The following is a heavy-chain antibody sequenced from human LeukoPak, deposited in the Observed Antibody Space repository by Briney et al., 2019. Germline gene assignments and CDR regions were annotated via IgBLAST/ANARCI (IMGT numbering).Heavy chain of an antibody. J-gene: IGHJ4*02. D-gene: IGHD3-3*01. Sequence: GGSLRLSCAASGFTFSSYWMSWVRQVPGKGLEWVSSINANGGSTAYADSVRGRFTISRDNAKNSLYLQMNNLRAEDTAFYYCVRHDFWSGFKGGDYWGQGTLVTVSS. CDR3: VRHDFWSGFKGGDY. CDR2: INANGGST. V-gene: IGHV3-20*04. CDR1: GFTFSSYW.